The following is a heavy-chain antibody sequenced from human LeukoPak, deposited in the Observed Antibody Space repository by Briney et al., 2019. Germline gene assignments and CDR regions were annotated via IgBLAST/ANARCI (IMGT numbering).Heavy chain of an antibody. CDR3: ARRIVVVRADWYFVL. CDR1: GGSISSSSYY. D-gene: IGHD2-2*01. V-gene: IGHV4-39*01. CDR2: IYYSGST. Sequence: SETLSLTCTGSGGSISSSSYYWGWIRQPPGKGLESIGSIYYSGSTYYNPSLKSRVTISVDTSKNQFSLKLSSVTAADTAVYYCARRIVVVRADWYFVLWGRRTLVTVSS. J-gene: IGHJ2*01.